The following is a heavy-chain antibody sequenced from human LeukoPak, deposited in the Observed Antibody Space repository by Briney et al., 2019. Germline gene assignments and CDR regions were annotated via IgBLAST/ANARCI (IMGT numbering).Heavy chain of an antibody. Sequence: GGSLRLSRVASGFTLSSNYMRWVRQAPGKGLEWVSVIYSDGRTYYADTMKGRFTISRDDPKNTAYMQMNSLKTEETAVYYCSRHSVDYGDSIAGGNYYYGMDVWGKGTTVTVSS. V-gene: IGHV3-66*04. D-gene: IGHD4-17*01. CDR3: SRHSVDYGDSIAGGNYYYGMDV. CDR2: IYSDGRT. CDR1: GFTLSSNY. J-gene: IGHJ6*04.